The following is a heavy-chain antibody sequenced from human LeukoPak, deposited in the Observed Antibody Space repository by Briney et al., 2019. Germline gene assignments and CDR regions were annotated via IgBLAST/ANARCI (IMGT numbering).Heavy chain of an antibody. J-gene: IGHJ4*02. V-gene: IGHV4-30-2*01. D-gene: IGHD6-19*01. CDR2: IYHSGST. CDR1: GGSISSGGYS. Sequence: SETLSLTCAVSGGSISSGGYSWSWIRQPPGKGLEWIGYIYHSGSTYYNPSLKSRVTISADTSKNQFSLKLTSVTAADTAVYYCAREAGSSGSFDYWGQGTLVTVSS. CDR3: AREAGSSGSFDY.